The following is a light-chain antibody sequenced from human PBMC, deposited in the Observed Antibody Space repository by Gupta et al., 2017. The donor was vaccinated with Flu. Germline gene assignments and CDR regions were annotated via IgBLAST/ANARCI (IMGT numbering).Light chain of an antibody. Sequence: DVVITQSPLSLHVTIGQPASIACRSIQSLVYSDGNTYLHWFQQRPGQSPRRLIYQVSHRESGVPDRFSGSGSGTDFTLKISRVEAEDVGVYYCMQGSRWPWAFGQGTKVEIK. CDR3: MQGSRWPWA. CDR1: QSLVYSDGNTY. V-gene: IGKV2-30*01. CDR2: QVS. J-gene: IGKJ1*01.